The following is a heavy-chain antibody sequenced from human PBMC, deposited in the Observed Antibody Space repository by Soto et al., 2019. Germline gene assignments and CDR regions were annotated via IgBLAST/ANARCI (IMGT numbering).Heavy chain of an antibody. V-gene: IGHV3-73*01. Sequence: GGSLRLSCAASGFTFSGSAMHWVRQAPGKGLEWVGHIRSNANSYATTYAASVKGRFTISRDDSKNMAYLQMSSLKTEDTAVYYCAREGVTNYADYYFDLWGHGALVTVSS. D-gene: IGHD4-17*01. CDR1: GFTFSGSA. J-gene: IGHJ4*01. CDR2: IRSNANSYAT. CDR3: AREGVTNYADYYFDL.